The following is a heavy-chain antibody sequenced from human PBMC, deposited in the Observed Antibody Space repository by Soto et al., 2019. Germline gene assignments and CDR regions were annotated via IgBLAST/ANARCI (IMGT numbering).Heavy chain of an antibody. CDR3: TKEIANDWGYMDV. Sequence: PGGTLRLSCAVSGFIFSDYAMSWVLPAPRQGLEWVSTIPGSGGHKVHAEYADSVKGRFTISRDNSKNTLYLQMDSLSAEDTAVYHCTKEIANDWGYMDVWGQGTTVTVSS. CDR1: GFIFSDYA. D-gene: IGHD7-27*01. CDR2: IPGSGGHKVHA. J-gene: IGHJ6*03. V-gene: IGHV3-23*01.